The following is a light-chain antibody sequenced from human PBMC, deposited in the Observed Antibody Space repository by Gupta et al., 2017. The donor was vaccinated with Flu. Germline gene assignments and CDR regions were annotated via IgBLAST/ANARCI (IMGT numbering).Light chain of an antibody. CDR1: SGSIAANY. J-gene: IGLJ1*01. V-gene: IGLV6-57*01. Sequence: FMLAQPLTVSESPGKTVAISRSPSSGSIAANYVQWYQQRPGSSPTTVIYADDQRPSGVPDLFSGSIDRSSNSASLTISGVKTEDEADYYCQSYDSDSYVFGTGTKVTVL. CDR3: QSYDSDSYV. CDR2: ADD.